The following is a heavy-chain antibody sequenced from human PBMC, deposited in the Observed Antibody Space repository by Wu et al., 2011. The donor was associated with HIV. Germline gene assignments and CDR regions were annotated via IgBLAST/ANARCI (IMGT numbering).Heavy chain of an antibody. V-gene: IGHV1-69*05. CDR2: IIPIFGTA. CDR1: GGTFSSYA. D-gene: IGHD5-12*01. J-gene: IGHJ6*02. Sequence: QVQLVQSGAEVKKPGSSVKVSCKASGGTFSSYAISWVRQAPGQGLEWMGGIIPIFGTANYAQKFQGRVTITTDESTSTAYMELSSLRSEDTAVYYCARSSGYDLAHYYYYGMDVWGQGTTVTVSS. CDR3: ARSSGYDLAHYYYYGMDV.